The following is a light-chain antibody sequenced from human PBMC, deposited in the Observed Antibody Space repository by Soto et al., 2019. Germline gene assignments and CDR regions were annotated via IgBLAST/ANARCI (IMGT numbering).Light chain of an antibody. J-gene: IGLJ1*01. CDR2: DVS. CDR1: SSDVGGYNY. CDR3: SSYTSSSTRV. V-gene: IGLV2-14*01. Sequence: QSALTQPASVSGSPGQSITISCTGTSSDVGGYNYVSWYQQHPGKAPKLMIYDVSNRPSGVSNRFTGSKSGKTAYLSISGLQAEDEADYYCSSYTSSSTRVFGTGTKVTVL.